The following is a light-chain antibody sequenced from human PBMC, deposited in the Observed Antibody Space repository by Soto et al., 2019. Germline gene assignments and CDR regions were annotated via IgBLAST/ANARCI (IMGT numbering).Light chain of an antibody. CDR2: WAS. J-gene: IGKJ1*01. Sequence: DIWMTQSPDSLAVSLGERATINCKSSQSVLYSSNKKKYLAWYQQKSGQSPKVLIYWASTRESGVHDRFSGRGSRTDFTLTISSLLAEDAAVYYCQKSYSTPRMFGQGTKVEIK. CDR1: QSVLYSSNKKKY. V-gene: IGKV4-1*01. CDR3: QKSYSTPRM.